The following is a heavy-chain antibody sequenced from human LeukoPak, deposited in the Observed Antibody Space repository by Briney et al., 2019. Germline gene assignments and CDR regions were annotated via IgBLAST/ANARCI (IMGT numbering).Heavy chain of an antibody. V-gene: IGHV4-39*07. Sequence: SQTLSLTCAVSGGSISSSSYYWGWIRQPPGKGLEWIGSIYHSGSTYYNPSLKSRVTISVDTSKNQFSLKLSSVTAADTAVYYCARRGSSGYYVGYWGQGTLVTVSS. J-gene: IGHJ4*02. D-gene: IGHD3-22*01. CDR2: IYHSGST. CDR1: GGSISSSSYY. CDR3: ARRGSSGYYVGY.